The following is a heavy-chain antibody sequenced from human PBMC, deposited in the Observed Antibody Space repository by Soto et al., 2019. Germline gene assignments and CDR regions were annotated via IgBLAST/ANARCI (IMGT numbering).Heavy chain of an antibody. D-gene: IGHD3-9*01. CDR2: IWHDGSNT. Sequence: QVRLVEFGGGVVQPGNSLRLSCAASGFTFSTYGMHWVRQAPGKGLEWVAHIWHDGSNTYYIDSVKGRFTISRDNSKNTLYLQMNSLRAEDTAVYYCATEIDWLHAFDFWGQETMVTVSS. V-gene: IGHV3-33*01. J-gene: IGHJ3*01. CDR3: ATEIDWLHAFDF. CDR1: GFTFSTYG.